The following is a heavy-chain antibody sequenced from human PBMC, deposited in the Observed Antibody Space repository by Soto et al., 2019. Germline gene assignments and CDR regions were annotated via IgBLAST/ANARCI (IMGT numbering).Heavy chain of an antibody. V-gene: IGHV1-69*06. D-gene: IGHD5-18*01. CDR2: IIPIFGTA. CDR1: GGTFSSYA. J-gene: IGHJ6*02. Sequence: QVQLVQSGAEVKKPGSSVKVSCKASGGTFSSYAISWVRQAPGQGLEWMGGIIPIFGTANYAQKFQGRVTITAEKSTSTAYMELSSLRSEDTAVYYCARKLNHDVDTAMVDYYYYGMDVWGQGTTVTVSS. CDR3: ARKLNHDVDTAMVDYYYYGMDV.